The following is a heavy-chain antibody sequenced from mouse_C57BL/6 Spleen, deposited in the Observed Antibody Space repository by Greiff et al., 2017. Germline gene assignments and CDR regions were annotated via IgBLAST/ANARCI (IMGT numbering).Heavy chain of an antibody. CDR1: GYTFTSYG. V-gene: IGHV1-81*01. D-gene: IGHD1-1*01. CDR3: ARSGDYYGSKYYYAMDY. J-gene: IGHJ4*01. Sequence: VQLQQSGAELARPGASVKLSCKASGYTFTSYGISWVKQRTGQGLEWIGEIYPRSGNTYYNEKFKGKATLTADKSSSTAYMELRSLTSEDSAVYFCARSGDYYGSKYYYAMDYWGQGTSVTVSS. CDR2: IYPRSGNT.